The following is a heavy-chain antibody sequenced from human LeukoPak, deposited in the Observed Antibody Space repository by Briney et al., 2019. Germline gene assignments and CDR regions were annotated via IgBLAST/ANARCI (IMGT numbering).Heavy chain of an antibody. J-gene: IGHJ5*02. CDR3: ARALIAAAPGWFDP. D-gene: IGHD6-13*01. Sequence: GASVMVSCKASGGTFSSYAISWVRQAPGQGLEWMGGIIPIFGTANYAQKFQGRVTITADESTSTAYMELSSLRSEDTAVYYCARALIAAAPGWFDPWGQGTLVTVSS. CDR2: IIPIFGTA. V-gene: IGHV1-69*13. CDR1: GGTFSSYA.